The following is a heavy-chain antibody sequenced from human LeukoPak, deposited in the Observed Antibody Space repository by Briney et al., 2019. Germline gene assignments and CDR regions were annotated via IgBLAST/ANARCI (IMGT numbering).Heavy chain of an antibody. CDR1: GGSFSGYY. V-gene: IGHV4-34*01. CDR2: INHSGST. J-gene: IGHJ6*03. D-gene: IGHD2-15*01. Sequence: SETLSLTCAVYGGSFSGYYWSWIRQPPGKGLEWIGEINHSGSTNYNPSLKSRVTISVDTSKNQFSLKLSSVTAADTAVYYCARENCSGGSCYSIYYYYYMDVWGKGTTVTVSS. CDR3: ARENCSGGSCYSIYYYYYMDV.